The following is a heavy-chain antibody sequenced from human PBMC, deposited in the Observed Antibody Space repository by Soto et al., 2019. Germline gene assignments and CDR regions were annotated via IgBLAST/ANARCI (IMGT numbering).Heavy chain of an antibody. D-gene: IGHD1-26*01. CDR2: IYSGGST. J-gene: IGHJ5*02. CDR1: GFTVSNNY. V-gene: IGHV3-66*01. Sequence: GGSLRLSCAASGFTVSNNYIDWVRQAPGKGLEWVSVIYSGGSTYYADSVKGRFTISRDNSKNTLYLQMNSLRAEDTAVYYCARGGPPTSNWFDPWGQGTLVTVSS. CDR3: ARGGPPTSNWFDP.